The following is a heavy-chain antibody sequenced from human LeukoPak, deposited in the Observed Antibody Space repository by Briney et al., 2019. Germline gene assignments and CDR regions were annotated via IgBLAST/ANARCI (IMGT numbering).Heavy chain of an antibody. CDR1: GFTFSSYD. V-gene: IGHV3-13*01. Sequence: QPGGSLRLSCAASGFTFSSYDMHWVRQATGKGLEWVSAIGTAGDTYYPGSVKGRFTISRENAKNSLYLQMNSLRAGDTAVYYCARGVIAAAEYYFDYWGQGTLVTVSS. CDR2: IGTAGDT. J-gene: IGHJ4*02. CDR3: ARGVIAAAEYYFDY. D-gene: IGHD6-13*01.